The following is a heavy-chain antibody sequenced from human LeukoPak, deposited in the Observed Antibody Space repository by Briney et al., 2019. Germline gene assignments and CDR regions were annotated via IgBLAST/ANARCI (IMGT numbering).Heavy chain of an antibody. Sequence: SETLFLTCTVSGGSISSTSYYWGWIRQPPGKGLEWIGISYYSGNTYYNPPLKSRLTISVDTSKNHFSLKLSSVTAADTAVFYCAILHCGSGGSGSFDYWGQGTLVTVSS. CDR1: GGSISSTSYY. V-gene: IGHV4-39*02. CDR2: SYYSGNT. J-gene: IGHJ4*02. CDR3: AILHCGSGGSGSFDY. D-gene: IGHD6-25*01.